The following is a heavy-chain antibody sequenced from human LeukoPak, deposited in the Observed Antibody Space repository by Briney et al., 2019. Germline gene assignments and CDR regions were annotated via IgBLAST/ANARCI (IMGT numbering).Heavy chain of an antibody. CDR1: EFTFSSYN. CDR3: AREPFWSGYYSNLHFDY. V-gene: IGHV3-21*01. CDR2: ISSSSKYI. J-gene: IGHJ4*02. D-gene: IGHD3-3*01. Sequence: GGALRLSCAAYEFTFSSYNMNWVRQAPGKGLEWVSSISSSSKYIYYADSVKGRFTISRDNAKNSLYLQMKSLRAEDTAVYYCAREPFWSGYYSNLHFDYWGQGTLVTVSS.